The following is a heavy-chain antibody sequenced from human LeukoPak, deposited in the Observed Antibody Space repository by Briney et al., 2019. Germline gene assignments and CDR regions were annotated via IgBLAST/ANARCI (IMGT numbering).Heavy chain of an antibody. CDR1: GGTFSSYA. Sequence: ASVKVSCKASGGTFSSYAISWVRQAPGQGLEWMGGIVTIFGTANYAEKFQGRVTITAHKSTSTAYMELSSVRSEDSAVYYCAREGGRGYCYGSTGYFDYWGQGTLVTVSS. J-gene: IGHJ4*02. CDR3: AREGGRGYCYGSTGYFDY. CDR2: IVTIFGTA. V-gene: IGHV1-69*06. D-gene: IGHD5-18*01.